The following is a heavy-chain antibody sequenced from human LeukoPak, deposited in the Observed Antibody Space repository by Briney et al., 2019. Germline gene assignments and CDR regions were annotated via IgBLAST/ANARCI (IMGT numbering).Heavy chain of an antibody. V-gene: IGHV3-21*01. CDR3: ARSLSGYDPLSAF. J-gene: IGHJ4*02. CDR2: ISTSSVNI. Sequence: PGGSLRLSCAASGFIFSTYTMNWVRQAPGKGLEWVSSISTSSVNIIYAASVRGRFTISRDNARNSLFLQMNSLTVEDTAVYYCARSLSGYDPLSAFWGQGTLVTVSS. CDR1: GFIFSTYT. D-gene: IGHD5-12*01.